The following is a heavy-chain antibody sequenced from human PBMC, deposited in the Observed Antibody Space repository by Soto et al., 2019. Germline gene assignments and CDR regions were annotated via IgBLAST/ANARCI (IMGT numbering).Heavy chain of an antibody. V-gene: IGHV1-69*13. J-gene: IGHJ6*02. CDR2: IIPIFGTA. CDR1: GGTFSSYA. Sequence: SVKVSCKASGGTFSSYAISWVRQAPGQGLEWMGGIIPIFGTANYAQKFQGRVTITADESTSTAYMELSSLRSEDTAVYYCARGLGGIAAAGKDPFRYGMDVWGQGTTVTVSS. CDR3: ARGLGGIAAAGKDPFRYGMDV. D-gene: IGHD6-13*01.